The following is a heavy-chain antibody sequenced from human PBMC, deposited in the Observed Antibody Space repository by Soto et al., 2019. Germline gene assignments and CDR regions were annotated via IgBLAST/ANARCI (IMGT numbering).Heavy chain of an antibody. CDR3: ARSVASSSWSYYFDY. V-gene: IGHV4-34*01. CDR1: GGSFSGYY. CDR2: INHSGST. J-gene: IGHJ4*02. Sequence: PSETLSLTCAVYGGSFSGYYWSWIRQPPGKGLEWIGEINHSGSTNYNPSLKSRVTISVDTSKNQFSLKLSSVTAADTAVYYCARSVASSSWSYYFDYWGQGTLVTVSS. D-gene: IGHD6-13*01.